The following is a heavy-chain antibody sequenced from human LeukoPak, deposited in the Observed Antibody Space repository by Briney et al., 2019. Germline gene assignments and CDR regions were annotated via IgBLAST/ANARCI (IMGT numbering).Heavy chain of an antibody. CDR2: IYFSET. J-gene: IGHJ3*02. CDR3: ASPSKMVISRGGFDI. V-gene: IGHV4-39*01. Sequence: SETLSLTCTVSGGSSSDTTYYWAWIRQPPGKGLEWIGSIYFSETKYNPSLETRIIISGDTSRNQFSLKLSSVTAADTAVYYCASPSKMVISRGGFDIWGQGTMVTVSA. D-gene: IGHD3-22*01. CDR1: GGSSSDTTYY.